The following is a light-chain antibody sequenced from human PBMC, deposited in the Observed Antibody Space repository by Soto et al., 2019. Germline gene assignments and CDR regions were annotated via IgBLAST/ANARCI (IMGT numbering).Light chain of an antibody. V-gene: IGKV3-11*01. J-gene: IGKJ3*01. CDR3: QKSDNWHFT. Sequence: ETVLTQSPATLSFSPGESTTLSCRASQSVNIYLAWYQQKPGQAPRLLIYNASNRATGVPARFTGSGSGTEFTLTISSLEPEDFAVYYCQKSDNWHFTFGPGNKVAIK. CDR2: NAS. CDR1: QSVNIY.